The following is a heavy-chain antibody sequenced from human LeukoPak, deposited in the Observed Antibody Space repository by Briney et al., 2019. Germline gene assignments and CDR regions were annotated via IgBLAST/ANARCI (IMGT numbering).Heavy chain of an antibody. V-gene: IGHV3-7*01. CDR2: IKQDGSEK. CDR1: GFTFSSYW. D-gene: IGHD3-3*01. J-gene: IGHJ4*02. Sequence: GGSLRLSCAASGFTFSSYWMSWVRQAPGKGLECVANIKQDGSEKYYVDSVKGRFNISRDNAKNSLYLQMNSLRAEDTAVYYCASQSSGGFFEDYWGQGTLVTVSS. CDR3: ASQSSGGFFEDY.